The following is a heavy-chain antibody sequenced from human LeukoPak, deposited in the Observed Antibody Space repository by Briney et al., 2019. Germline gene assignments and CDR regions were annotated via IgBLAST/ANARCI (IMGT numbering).Heavy chain of an antibody. CDR2: ISGSGGST. J-gene: IGHJ3*02. D-gene: IGHD2-2*01. V-gene: IGHV3-23*01. CDR1: AFTFSSYA. CDR3: AKIVVPGGDDAFDI. Sequence: QPGGSLRLSCAAAAFTFSSYAMRWVRQAPGKGLESVSAISGSGGSTYYAYSVKGRFTISRDNSKNRLYLQMNSLRAEDTAVYYCAKIVVPGGDDAFDIWGQGTMVTVSS.